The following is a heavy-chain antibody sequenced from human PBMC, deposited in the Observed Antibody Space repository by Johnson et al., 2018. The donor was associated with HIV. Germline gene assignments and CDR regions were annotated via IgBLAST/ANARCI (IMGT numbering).Heavy chain of an antibody. CDR2: IRYDGSTK. V-gene: IGHV3-30*02. D-gene: IGHD3-22*01. J-gene: IGHJ3*02. CDR1: GFIFSNAW. Sequence: QVQLVESGGGLVKPGGSLRLSCAASGFIFSNAWMHWVRQAPGKGLEWVAFIRYDGSTKYYADSVKGRFTISRDNSKNTLYLQMNSLRAEDTAVYYCARDSETSITMIVVVITGAFDIWGQGTMVTVSS. CDR3: ARDSETSITMIVVVITGAFDI.